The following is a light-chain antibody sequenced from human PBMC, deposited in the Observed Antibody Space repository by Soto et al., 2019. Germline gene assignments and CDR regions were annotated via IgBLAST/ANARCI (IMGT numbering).Light chain of an antibody. J-gene: IGLJ2*01. CDR1: SSDVGGYNY. CDR3: SSYAGSNNFDVV. CDR2: EVS. Sequence: QSALTQPPSASGSPGQSVTISCTGTSSDVGGYNYVSWYQQHPGKAPKLMIYEVSQRPSGVPDRFSGSKSGNTASLTVSGLQAEEEADYYCSSYAGSNNFDVVFGGGTKLTVL. V-gene: IGLV2-8*01.